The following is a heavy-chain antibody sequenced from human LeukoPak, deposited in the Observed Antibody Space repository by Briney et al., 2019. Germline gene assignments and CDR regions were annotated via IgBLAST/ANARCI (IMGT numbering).Heavy chain of an antibody. Sequence: GGSLRLSCAASGFTFSSYWMTWVRQAPGKGLEWVANIKQDGSEKYYVDSVRGRFTISRDNAKNSLYLQMNSLRAEDTAVYYCARGYCSGGSCYFDYWGQGTLVTVSS. CDR1: GFTFSSYW. J-gene: IGHJ4*02. CDR2: IKQDGSEK. CDR3: ARGYCSGGSCYFDY. D-gene: IGHD2-15*01. V-gene: IGHV3-7*04.